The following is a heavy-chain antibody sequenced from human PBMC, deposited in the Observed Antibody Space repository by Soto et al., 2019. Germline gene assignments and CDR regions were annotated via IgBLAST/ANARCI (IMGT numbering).Heavy chain of an antibody. Sequence: SETLSLTCTVSGGSVGSSSCWSWVRRPPGKGLEWIAEIYHSGTTNYNPSLKSRVSMSVDKSKNQFSLTLNSVTAADTAVYYCARTLSGPDYWGQGTLVTVSA. CDR1: GGSVGSSSC. V-gene: IGHV4-4*02. CDR2: IYHSGTT. CDR3: ARTLSGPDY. J-gene: IGHJ4*02.